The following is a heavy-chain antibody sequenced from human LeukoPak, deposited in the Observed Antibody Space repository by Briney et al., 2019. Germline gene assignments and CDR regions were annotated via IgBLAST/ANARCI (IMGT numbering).Heavy chain of an antibody. CDR2: ISAYNGNT. V-gene: IGHV1-18*01. Sequence: GASVKVSFKASGYTFTSYGISWLRQAPGQGLEWMVWISAYNGNTNYAQKLQGRVTMTTDTSTSTASMELRSLRSDDTAVYYCARGGLTYYYDSSGYQQPDYWGQGTLVTVSS. CDR1: GYTFTSYG. J-gene: IGHJ4*02. CDR3: ARGGLTYYYDSSGYQQPDY. D-gene: IGHD3-22*01.